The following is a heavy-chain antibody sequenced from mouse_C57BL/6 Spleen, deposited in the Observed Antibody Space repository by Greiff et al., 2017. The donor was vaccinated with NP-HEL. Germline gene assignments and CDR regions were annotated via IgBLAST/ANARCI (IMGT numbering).Heavy chain of an antibody. CDR2: INPNNGGT. D-gene: IGHD2-5*01. Sequence: EVQLQQSGPELVKPGASVKISCKASGYTFTDYYMNWVKQSHGKSLEWIGDINPNNGGTSYNQKFKGKATLTVDKSSSTAYMELRSLTSEDSAVYYCARSYYSNPGWYFDVWGTGTTVTVSS. CDR1: GYTFTDYY. J-gene: IGHJ1*03. V-gene: IGHV1-26*01. CDR3: ARSYYSNPGWYFDV.